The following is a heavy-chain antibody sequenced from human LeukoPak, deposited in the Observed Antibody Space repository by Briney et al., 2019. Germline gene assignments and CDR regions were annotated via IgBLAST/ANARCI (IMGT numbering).Heavy chain of an antibody. D-gene: IGHD2-2*01. J-gene: IGHJ6*03. CDR3: AKGVVPAAPSYYYYYMDV. Sequence: SETLSLTCTVSGGSISSGGYYWSWIRQHPGKGLEWIGYIYCSGSTYYNPSLKSRVTISVDTSKNQFSLKLSSVTAADTAVYYCAKGVVPAAPSYYYYYMDVWGKGTTVTVSS. V-gene: IGHV4-31*03. CDR1: GGSISSGGYY. CDR2: IYCSGST.